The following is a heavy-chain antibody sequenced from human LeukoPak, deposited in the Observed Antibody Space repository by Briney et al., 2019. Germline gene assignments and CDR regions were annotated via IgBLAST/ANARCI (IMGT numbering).Heavy chain of an antibody. CDR3: ARPPYSSGSYFES. CDR2: IYPGDSDT. D-gene: IGHD6-19*01. J-gene: IGHJ4*02. Sequence: GESLKISCKGSGYTFSTYWIGWVRQMPGKGLEWMGNIYPGDSDTRYSPSFQGQVTFSADKSISTAYLQWSSLKASDTATYYCARPPYSSGSYFESWGQGTLVTVSS. CDR1: GYTFSTYW. V-gene: IGHV5-51*01.